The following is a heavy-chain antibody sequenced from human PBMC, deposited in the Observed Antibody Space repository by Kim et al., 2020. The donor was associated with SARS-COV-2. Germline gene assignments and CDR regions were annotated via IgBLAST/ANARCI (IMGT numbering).Heavy chain of an antibody. J-gene: IGHJ5*02. CDR3: ARDRELTMIVNWFDP. V-gene: IGHV1-69*13. D-gene: IGHD3-22*01. CDR1: GGTFSSYA. CDR2: IIPIFGTA. Sequence: SVKVSCKASGGTFSSYAISWVRQAPGQGLEWMGGIIPIFGTANYAQKFQGRVTITADESTSTAYMELSSLRSEDTAVYYCARDRELTMIVNWFDPWGQGTLVTVSS.